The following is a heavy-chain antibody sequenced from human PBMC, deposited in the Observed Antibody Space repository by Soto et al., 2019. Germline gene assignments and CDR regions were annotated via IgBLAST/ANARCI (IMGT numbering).Heavy chain of an antibody. Sequence: SETLSLTCTVSGGSISGEYYHWTWIRQSPGKGLEWIGYIHYSGSVLYNPSFKSRLTISVDTSKSQFSLHLSSVTAADTAVYYCARGPGCSGGSCHSDYWGQGTLVTVSS. CDR3: ARGPGCSGGSCHSDY. J-gene: IGHJ4*02. CDR1: GGSISGEYYH. CDR2: IHYSGSV. D-gene: IGHD2-15*01. V-gene: IGHV4-30-4*08.